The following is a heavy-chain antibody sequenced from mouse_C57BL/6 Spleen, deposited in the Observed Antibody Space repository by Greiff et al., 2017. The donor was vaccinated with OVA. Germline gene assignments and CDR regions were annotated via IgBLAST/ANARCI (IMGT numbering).Heavy chain of an antibody. V-gene: IGHV1-54*01. CDR2: INPGSGGT. D-gene: IGHD2-5*01. Sequence: VQLQQSGAELVRPGTSVKVSCKASGYAFTNYLIEWVKQRPGQGLEWIGVINPGSGGTNYNEKFKGKATLTADKSSSTAYMQLSSLTSEDSAVYFCARGGTYYSNYGGYFDVWGTGTTVTVSS. J-gene: IGHJ1*03. CDR3: ARGGTYYSNYGGYFDV. CDR1: GYAFTNYL.